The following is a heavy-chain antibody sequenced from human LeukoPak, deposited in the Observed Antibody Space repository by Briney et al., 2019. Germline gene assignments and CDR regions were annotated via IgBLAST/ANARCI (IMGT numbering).Heavy chain of an antibody. J-gene: IGHJ4*02. D-gene: IGHD6-19*01. V-gene: IGHV1-69*13. CDR1: GGTFSSYA. CDR2: IIPIFGTA. CDR3: AGFSGWYDPDY. Sequence: SVTVSCTASGGTFSSYAISWVRQAPGQGLEWMGGIIPIFGTANYAQKFQGRVTITADESTSAAYMELSSLRSEDTAVYYCAGFSGWYDPDYWGQGTLVTVSS.